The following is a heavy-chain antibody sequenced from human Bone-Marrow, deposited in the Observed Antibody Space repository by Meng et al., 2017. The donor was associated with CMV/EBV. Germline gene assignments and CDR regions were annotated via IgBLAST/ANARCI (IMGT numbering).Heavy chain of an antibody. V-gene: IGHV3-30*02. CDR1: GFTFSSYG. CDR3: AKDVGFMENYYYDGMDV. D-gene: IGHD1-1*01. CDR2: IRYDGSNK. J-gene: IGHJ6*02. Sequence: GESLKISGAASGFTFSSYGMHWVRQAPGKGLEWVAFIRYDGSNKYYADSVKGRFTISRDNSKKTLYLQMNSLRAEDTAVYYCAKDVGFMENYYYDGMDVWGQGTTVTVSS.